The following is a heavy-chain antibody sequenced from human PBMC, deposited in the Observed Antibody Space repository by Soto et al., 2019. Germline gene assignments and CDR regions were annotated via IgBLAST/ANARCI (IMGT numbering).Heavy chain of an antibody. CDR3: ARLLGGYDDYGGWFAP. Sequence: SETLSLTCTISGGSISPYSWTWIRQSPGKGLEWIGYVSPSGRTFYTPSLKSRLTMSLDTSRSQFSLRLKSVSAADTAVYYCARLLGGYDDYGGWFAPWGQGTLVTVSS. J-gene: IGHJ5*02. CDR1: GGSISPYS. CDR2: VSPSGRT. D-gene: IGHD4-17*01. V-gene: IGHV4-4*09.